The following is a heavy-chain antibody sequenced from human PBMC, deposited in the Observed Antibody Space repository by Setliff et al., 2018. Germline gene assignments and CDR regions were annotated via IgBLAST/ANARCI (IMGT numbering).Heavy chain of an antibody. Sequence: ASVKVSCKAFGYTFAKYGTSWVRQAPGQGLEWMGWISGYNGYTVYAQKLQGRVTLTTDTSTSTAYMELRSLRSDDTAVYYCARHENDYGDYDDAFDIWGQGTMVTVS. J-gene: IGHJ3*02. CDR3: ARHENDYGDYDDAFDI. D-gene: IGHD4-17*01. CDR1: GYTFAKYG. V-gene: IGHV1-18*01. CDR2: ISGYNGYT.